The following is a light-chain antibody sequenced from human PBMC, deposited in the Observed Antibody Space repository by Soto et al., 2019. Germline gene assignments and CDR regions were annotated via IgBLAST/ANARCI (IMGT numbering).Light chain of an antibody. CDR2: DAS. CDR3: QQYNNWPPWT. CDR1: QSVSGTY. J-gene: IGKJ1*01. V-gene: IGKV3D-15*01. Sequence: EIVLTQSPGTLSLSPGERATLSCRASQSVSGTYLAWYQQKPCQAPRLLIFDASNRATGIPARFSGSGSGTEFTLTISSLQSEDFAVYYCQQYNNWPPWTFGQGTKVDI.